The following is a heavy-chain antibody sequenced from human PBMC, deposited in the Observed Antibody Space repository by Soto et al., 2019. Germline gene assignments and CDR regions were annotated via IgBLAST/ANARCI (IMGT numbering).Heavy chain of an antibody. Sequence: EVQLLESGGGLVQPGGSLRLSCAASGFTFSSYAMSWVRQAPGKGLEWVSAISGSGGSTYYADSVKGRFTISRDNSKNTLYLQKNSVRAENTAVYYCAKAYFPSSFYYFDYWGQGTLVTVSS. D-gene: IGHD6-13*01. J-gene: IGHJ4*02. CDR3: AKAYFPSSFYYFDY. CDR1: GFTFSSYA. V-gene: IGHV3-23*01. CDR2: ISGSGGST.